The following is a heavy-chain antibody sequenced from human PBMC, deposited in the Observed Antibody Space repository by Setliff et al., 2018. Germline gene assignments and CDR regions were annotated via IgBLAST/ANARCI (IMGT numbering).Heavy chain of an antibody. J-gene: IGHJ6*03. CDR2: IFFGGST. D-gene: IGHD3-3*01. V-gene: IGHV4-59*01. CDR1: GVSITSDY. CDR3: ARLLRERPSLQPNYYYYMDV. Sequence: PSETLSLTCTVSGVSITSDYWSWIRQSPGKGLEWIAYIFFGGSTTYNPSLTGRVTMSVETSKNQFSLRLTSLTAADTAVYYCARLLRERPSLQPNYYYYMDVWGKGTTVTSP.